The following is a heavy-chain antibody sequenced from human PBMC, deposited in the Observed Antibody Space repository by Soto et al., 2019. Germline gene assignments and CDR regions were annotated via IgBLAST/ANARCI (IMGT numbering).Heavy chain of an antibody. CDR3: ARGWGYFDSSGFPYLYAMDV. D-gene: IGHD3-22*01. CDR2: IKEDGSEK. Sequence: GGSLRLACAASGFSFSTYGMSWFRQAPGKGLEWVANIKEDGSEKYYVDSVEGRFTISRDNAKNSLYLQMTSLRAEDTALYYCARGWGYFDSSGFPYLYAMDVWGQGTTVTVSS. V-gene: IGHV3-7*01. J-gene: IGHJ6*02. CDR1: GFSFSTYG.